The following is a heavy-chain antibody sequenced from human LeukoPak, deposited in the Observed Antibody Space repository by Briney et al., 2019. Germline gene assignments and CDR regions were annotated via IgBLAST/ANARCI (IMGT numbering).Heavy chain of an antibody. Sequence: SETLSLTCTVSGGSISSYYWSWIRQPAGKGLEWIGRIYTSGSTNYNPSLKSRVTISVDTSKNQLSLKLSPVTAADTAVYYCARVPTVTFFDYWGQGTLVTVSS. D-gene: IGHD4-17*01. V-gene: IGHV4-4*07. J-gene: IGHJ4*02. CDR2: IYTSGST. CDR3: ARVPTVTFFDY. CDR1: GGSISSYY.